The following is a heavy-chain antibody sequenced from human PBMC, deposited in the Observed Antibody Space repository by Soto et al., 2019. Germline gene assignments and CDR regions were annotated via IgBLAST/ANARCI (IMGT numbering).Heavy chain of an antibody. CDR2: IWYDGSNK. CDR1: GFTFSSYG. Sequence: GGSLRLSCAASGFTFSSYGMHWVRQAPGKGLEWVAVIWYDGSNKYYADSVKGRFTISRDNAKDSLYLQMDSLRDEDSAVYYCARDHSGGYYVTAFDYWGRGTLVTVSS. CDR3: ARDHSGGYYVTAFDY. J-gene: IGHJ4*02. D-gene: IGHD1-26*01. V-gene: IGHV3-33*01.